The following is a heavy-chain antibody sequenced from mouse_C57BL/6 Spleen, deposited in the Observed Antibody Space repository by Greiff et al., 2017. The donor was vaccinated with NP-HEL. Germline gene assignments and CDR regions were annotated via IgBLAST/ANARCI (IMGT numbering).Heavy chain of an antibody. Sequence: QVQLQQPGAELVRPGSSVKLSCKASGYTFTSYWMDWVKQRPGQGLEWIGNIYPSDSETHYNQKFKDKATLTVDKSSSTAYMQLSSLTSEDSAVYYCAARGDYDGAMDYWGQGTSVTVSS. CDR2: IYPSDSET. CDR3: AARGDYDGAMDY. V-gene: IGHV1-61*01. J-gene: IGHJ4*01. D-gene: IGHD2-4*01. CDR1: GYTFTSYW.